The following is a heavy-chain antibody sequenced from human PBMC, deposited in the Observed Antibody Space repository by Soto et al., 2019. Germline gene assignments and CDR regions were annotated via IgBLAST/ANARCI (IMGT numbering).Heavy chain of an antibody. CDR2: IYYSGST. Sequence: SETLSLTCTVSGGSISSYYWSWIRQPPGKGLEWIGYIYYSGSTNYNPSLKSRVTISVDTSKNQFSLKLSSVTAADTAVYYCARGRTPVDLHYWGQGTLVTVSS. V-gene: IGHV4-59*01. CDR1: GGSISSYY. J-gene: IGHJ4*02. CDR3: ARGRTPVDLHY. D-gene: IGHD4-17*01.